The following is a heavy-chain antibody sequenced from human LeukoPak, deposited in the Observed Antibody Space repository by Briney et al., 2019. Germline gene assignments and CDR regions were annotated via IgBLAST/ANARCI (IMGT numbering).Heavy chain of an antibody. V-gene: IGHV1-69*13. Sequence: VKVSCKASGGTFSSYAISWVRQAPGQGLEWMGGIIPIFGTANYAQKFQGRVTITADESTSTAYMELSSLRSEDTAVYYCARGSSGWYNWFDPWGQGTLVTVSS. J-gene: IGHJ5*02. CDR1: GGTFSSYA. CDR3: ARGSSGWYNWFDP. D-gene: IGHD6-19*01. CDR2: IIPIFGTA.